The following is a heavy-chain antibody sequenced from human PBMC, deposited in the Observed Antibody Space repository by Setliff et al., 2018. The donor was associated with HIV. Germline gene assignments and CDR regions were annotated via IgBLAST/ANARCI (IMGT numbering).Heavy chain of an antibody. Sequence: GGSLRLSCAASGFIFSSYAMHWVRQAPGKGLEWVAVISYDGSNKYYADSVKGRFTISRDNSKNTLYPQMNSLRAEDTAVYYCARDLVTYYDSSGYDYWGQGTLVTVSS. CDR3: ARDLVTYYDSSGYDY. CDR1: GFIFSSYA. J-gene: IGHJ4*02. D-gene: IGHD3-22*01. V-gene: IGHV3-30*04. CDR2: ISYDGSNK.